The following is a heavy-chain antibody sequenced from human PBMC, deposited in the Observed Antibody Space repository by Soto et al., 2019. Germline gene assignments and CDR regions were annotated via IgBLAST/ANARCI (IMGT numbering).Heavy chain of an antibody. Sequence: QVQLVQSGAEVKKPGASVQVSCKASGLAFPIDDIIWVRQTIGQGLEFMGWMNPSGRNTGYAQKFQGRATFTWNTPTSTAYMDLSGLRSEDTAVYYCARYRTKVPVAFDVWGQGTMGTVSS. CDR3: ARYRTKVPVAFDV. D-gene: IGHD3-16*02. CDR2: MNPSGRNT. V-gene: IGHV1-8*01. J-gene: IGHJ3*01. CDR1: GLAFPIDD.